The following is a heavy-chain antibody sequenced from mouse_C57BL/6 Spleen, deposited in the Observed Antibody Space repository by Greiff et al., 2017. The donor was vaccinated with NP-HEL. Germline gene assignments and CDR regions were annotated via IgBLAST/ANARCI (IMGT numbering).Heavy chain of an antibody. Sequence: VQLQQSGPELVKPGASVKISCKASGYAFSSSWMNWVKQRPGKGLEWIGRIYPGDGDTNYNGKFKGKATLTADKSSSTAYMQLSSLTSEDSAVYFCARSYYDYLYAMDYWGQRTSVTVSS. D-gene: IGHD2-4*01. J-gene: IGHJ4*01. V-gene: IGHV1-82*01. CDR1: GYAFSSSW. CDR3: ARSYYDYLYAMDY. CDR2: IYPGDGDT.